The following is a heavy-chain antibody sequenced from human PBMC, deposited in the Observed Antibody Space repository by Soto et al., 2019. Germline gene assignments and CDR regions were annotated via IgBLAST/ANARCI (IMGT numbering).Heavy chain of an antibody. Sequence: PGESLKISCKGSGYSFATYWIGWVRQMPGKGLEWMGIIYPGDSDTRYSPSFQGQVTISADKSFNTAYLQWSSLKASDTAMYYCARGPYYDTSGYLPFAYWGQGTLVTVSS. CDR3: ARGPYYDTSGYLPFAY. D-gene: IGHD3-22*01. V-gene: IGHV5-51*01. CDR2: IYPGDSDT. J-gene: IGHJ4*02. CDR1: GYSFATYW.